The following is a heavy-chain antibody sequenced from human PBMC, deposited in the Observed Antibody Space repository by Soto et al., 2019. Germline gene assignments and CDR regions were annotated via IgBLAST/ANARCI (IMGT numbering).Heavy chain of an antibody. CDR2: IFYSGTT. V-gene: IGHV4-59*01. D-gene: IGHD1-26*01. J-gene: IGHJ3*02. CDR3: ARGRGGTYDAFDI. Sequence: SETLSLTCSVSGGSLSSYFWSWIRQPPGKGLEWIGYIFYSGTTNYNPSLKSRVTISIDTSRNRFALKLNSVTAADTAVYYCARGRGGTYDAFDIWGQGTMVTVSS. CDR1: GGSLSSYF.